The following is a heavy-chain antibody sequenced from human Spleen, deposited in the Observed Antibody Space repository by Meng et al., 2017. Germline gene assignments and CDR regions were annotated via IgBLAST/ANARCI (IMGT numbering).Heavy chain of an antibody. D-gene: IGHD2-21*01. V-gene: IGHV3-23*04. J-gene: IGHJ4*01. CDR3: LKGGWGSIFDY. CDR1: CFTFSTCG. CDR2: IRASDGAT. Sequence: VQLVESGGGWVQPGGSLRLSGAASCFTFSTCGMTWVRQAAGKGLEWVSTIRASDGATYYADSGKGRFTISRDNSKNTLYLQMSSLRAEDTAVYHCLKGGWGSIFDYWGQGTLVTVSS.